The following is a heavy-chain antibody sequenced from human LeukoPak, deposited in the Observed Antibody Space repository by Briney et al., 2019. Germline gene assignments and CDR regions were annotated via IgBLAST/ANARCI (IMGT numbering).Heavy chain of an antibody. CDR1: GFTFSDYY. CDR3: ASRRTVTSTDPHTFDI. J-gene: IGHJ3*02. Sequence: GGSLRLSCAASGFTFSDYYMSWIRQAPGKGLEWLSYISSSGNTIFYADSVRGRFTISRDNAVNSLYLQMNSLRAEDTAVYYCASRRTVTSTDPHTFDIWGQGTMVTVSS. D-gene: IGHD4-17*01. CDR2: ISSSGNTI. V-gene: IGHV3-11*01.